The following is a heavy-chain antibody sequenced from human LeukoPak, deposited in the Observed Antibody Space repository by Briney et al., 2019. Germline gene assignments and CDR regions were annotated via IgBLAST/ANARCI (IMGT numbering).Heavy chain of an antibody. Sequence: SETLSLTCTVSGGSISSSGYYWGWLRQPPGKGLDWIGSMYYSGSTYYNPSLKSRVTISVDTSKNHFSLKLSSVTAADTAVYYCARGRAYIDPWGQGTLVTVSS. CDR2: MYYSGST. J-gene: IGHJ5*02. CDR1: GGSISSSGYY. CDR3: ARGRAYIDP. D-gene: IGHD2-21*01. V-gene: IGHV4-39*07.